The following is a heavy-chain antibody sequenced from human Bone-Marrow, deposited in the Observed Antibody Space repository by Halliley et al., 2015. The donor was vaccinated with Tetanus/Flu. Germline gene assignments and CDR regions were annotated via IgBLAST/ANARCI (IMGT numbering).Heavy chain of an antibody. CDR2: NSGSGGST. J-gene: IGHJ3*02. CDR3: ARGGAPDAFDI. V-gene: IGHV3-23*01. Sequence: LGWFSANSGSGGSTYYADSVKGRFTISRDNSKSALYLQMNSLRAEDTAVYYCARGGAPDAFDIWGQGTMVTVSS.